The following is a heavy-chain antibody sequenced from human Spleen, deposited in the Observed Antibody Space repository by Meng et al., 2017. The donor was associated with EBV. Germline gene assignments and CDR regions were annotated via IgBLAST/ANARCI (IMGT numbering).Heavy chain of an antibody. CDR2: ISHHGNT. Sequence: QVQLQESGPGLVKPSGTLSLTCAVSGDSIITSTKWCTWFRQPPGKGLEWVGEISHHGNTNYNPSLNGRAAISADKSKNQFSLKLTSVTAADTAFYYCARTYSGYLENFDQWGQGTLVTVSS. V-gene: IGHV4-4*02. D-gene: IGHD3-22*01. J-gene: IGHJ4*02. CDR3: ARTYSGYLENFDQ. CDR1: GDSIITSTKW.